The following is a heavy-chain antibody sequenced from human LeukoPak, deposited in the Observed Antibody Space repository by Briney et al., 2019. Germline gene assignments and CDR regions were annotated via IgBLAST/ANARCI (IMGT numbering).Heavy chain of an antibody. D-gene: IGHD3-22*01. Sequence: PGGSLRLSCAASGFTFSSYLMSWVRQAPGKGLEWVANINQDGSEKFYVDSVNGRFTISRDNAKNSLYLQMNSLRAEDTAVYYCARDLGDTSGYYFDYWGQGTLVTVSS. CDR2: INQDGSEK. V-gene: IGHV3-7*01. CDR3: ARDLGDTSGYYFDY. J-gene: IGHJ4*02. CDR1: GFTFSSYL.